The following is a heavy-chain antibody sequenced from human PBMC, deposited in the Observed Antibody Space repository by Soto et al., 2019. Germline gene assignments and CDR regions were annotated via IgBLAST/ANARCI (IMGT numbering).Heavy chain of an antibody. CDR3: ARGSRRFLEWLLWNWFDP. CDR2: INHREST. D-gene: IGHD3-3*01. J-gene: IGHJ5*02. Sequence: SETLSLTCAVYGGSFSGYYWSWIRQPPGKGLEWIGEINHRESTNYNPSLKSRVTISVDTSKNQFSQKLRSGTAADTAVYYCARGSRRFLEWLLWNWFDPWGQGTLVTVSS. V-gene: IGHV4-34*01. CDR1: GGSFSGYY.